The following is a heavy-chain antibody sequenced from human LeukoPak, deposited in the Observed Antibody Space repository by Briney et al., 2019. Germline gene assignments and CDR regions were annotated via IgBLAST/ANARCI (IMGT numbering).Heavy chain of an antibody. CDR1: GGSIGSYY. Sequence: PSETLSLTCTVSGGSIGSYYWSWIRQPPGKGLEWIGYIYTSGSTNYNPSLKSRVTISLDTSKSQFSLKLSSVTAADTAVYYCARSIAARAAYYYHYYYMDVWGKGTTVTVSS. V-gene: IGHV4-4*09. J-gene: IGHJ6*03. D-gene: IGHD6-6*01. CDR3: ARSIAARAAYYYHYYYMDV. CDR2: IYTSGST.